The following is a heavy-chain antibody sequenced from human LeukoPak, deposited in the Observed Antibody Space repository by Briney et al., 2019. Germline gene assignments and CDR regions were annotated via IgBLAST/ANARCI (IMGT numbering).Heavy chain of an antibody. D-gene: IGHD6-13*01. J-gene: IGHJ3*02. CDR3: AHRRAAGALLHDTFDI. V-gene: IGHV2-5*01. CDR1: GFSLSTSGVG. Sequence: SGPTLVNPTRTLTLTCTFSGFSLSTSGVGVAWIRQAPGKAPEWLALIYWNDDKRYSAPLKSRLTIIKDTSKSQVVLTMTNLDPVDTATYYCAHRRAAGALLHDTFDIWGQGTMVTVSS. CDR2: IYWNDDK.